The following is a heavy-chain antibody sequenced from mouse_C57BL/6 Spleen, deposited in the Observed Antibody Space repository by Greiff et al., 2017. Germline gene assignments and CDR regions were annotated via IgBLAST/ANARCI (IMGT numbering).Heavy chain of an antibody. CDR3: ARSALTTVVATWYFEV. CDR1: GYTFTSYW. Sequence: QVQLQQPGTELVKPGASVKLSCKASGYTFTSYWMHWVKQRPGQGLEWIGNINPSNGGTNYNEKFKSKATLTVDKSSSTAYMQLSSLTSEDSAVYYCARSALTTVVATWYFEVWGTGTTVTVAS. D-gene: IGHD1-1*01. J-gene: IGHJ1*03. V-gene: IGHV1-53*01. CDR2: INPSNGGT.